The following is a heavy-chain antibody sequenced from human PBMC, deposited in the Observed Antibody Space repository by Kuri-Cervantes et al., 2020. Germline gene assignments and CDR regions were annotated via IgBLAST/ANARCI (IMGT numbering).Heavy chain of an antibody. V-gene: IGHV4-59*01. D-gene: IGHD3-22*01. J-gene: IGHJ4*02. CDR1: GGSISSYY. CDR2: IYYSGST. Sequence: SETLSLTCTVSGGSISSYYWSWIRQPPGKGLEWIGYIYYSGSTNYNPSLKSRVTISVDTSKNQFSLKLSSVTAADTAVYYCARETLVRGYYVSSGYWEERLPDYWGQGTLVTVSS. CDR3: ARETLVRGYYVSSGYWEERLPDY.